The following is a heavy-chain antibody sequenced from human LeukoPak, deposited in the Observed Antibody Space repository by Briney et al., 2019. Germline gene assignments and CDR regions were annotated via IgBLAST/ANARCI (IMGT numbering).Heavy chain of an antibody. CDR1: GDSINSHSYY. Sequence: SETLSLTCTVSGDSINSHSYYWGWIRQPPGKGLEWIGSVYYDGTSYSNPSLKSRVTVFVDTSRDQFSLDLSFVTAADTALYYCVRHISTNTGYFDSCGQGTLVSVSS. D-gene: IGHD5-24*01. CDR3: VRHISTNTGYFDS. J-gene: IGHJ4*02. CDR2: VYYDGTS. V-gene: IGHV4-39*01.